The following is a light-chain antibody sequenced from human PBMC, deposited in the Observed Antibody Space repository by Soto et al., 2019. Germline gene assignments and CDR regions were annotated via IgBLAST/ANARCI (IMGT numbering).Light chain of an antibody. CDR1: QSISNW. CDR3: QKYNGT. Sequence: DIQMTQSPSTLSASVGDRVTITCRASQSISNWLAWYQQKAGKAPNLLIYKASNLQSGVPSRFSGSGSGTEFSLTISSLQPDDFDFCYCQKYNGTFGQGTKLEIK. CDR2: KAS. J-gene: IGKJ2*01. V-gene: IGKV1-5*03.